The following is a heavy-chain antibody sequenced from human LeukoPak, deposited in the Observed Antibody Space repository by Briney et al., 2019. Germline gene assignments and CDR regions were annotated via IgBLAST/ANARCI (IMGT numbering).Heavy chain of an antibody. D-gene: IGHD3-9*01. CDR1: GGTFSSYA. V-gene: IGHV1-69*01. Sequence: SVKVSCTASGGTFSSYAISWVRQAPGQGLEWMGGIIPIFGTANYAQKFQGRVTITADESTSTAYMELSRLRSDDTAVYYCARETPEYYDILTGYYISYGMDVWGQGTTVTVSS. CDR2: IIPIFGTA. J-gene: IGHJ6*02. CDR3: ARETPEYYDILTGYYISYGMDV.